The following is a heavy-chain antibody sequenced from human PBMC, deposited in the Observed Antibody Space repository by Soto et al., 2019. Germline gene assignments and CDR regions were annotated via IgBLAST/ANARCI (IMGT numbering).Heavy chain of an antibody. J-gene: IGHJ4*02. Sequence: VLLVESGGGLVQPGRSLRLSCAVSGFNFGNYAMHWVRQAPGKGLEWVAAINWNSDKVAYAGSVLGRFTIFRDSAKNSLHLQMNDLTTEDTALYYGAKDKSCTPYYIDSWGQGILVTVSS. CDR2: INWNSDKV. D-gene: IGHD2-15*01. CDR3: AKDKSCTPYYIDS. CDR1: GFNFGNYA. V-gene: IGHV3-9*01.